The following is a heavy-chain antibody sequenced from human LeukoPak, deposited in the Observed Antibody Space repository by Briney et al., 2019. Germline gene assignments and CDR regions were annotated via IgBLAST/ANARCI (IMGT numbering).Heavy chain of an antibody. D-gene: IGHD3-10*01. V-gene: IGHV1-2*02. J-gene: IGHJ4*02. CDR3: ARGSGTFFDY. CDR1: GFTFKDYY. Sequence: ASVKVSCKTSGFTFKDYYIHWVRQAPGQGLEWMGWLNPYSGGTNYAQKFQGRVTLTRDTSITTAYMELSRLRSDDTAVYYCARGSGTFFDYWRQGTLVTVSS. CDR2: LNPYSGGT.